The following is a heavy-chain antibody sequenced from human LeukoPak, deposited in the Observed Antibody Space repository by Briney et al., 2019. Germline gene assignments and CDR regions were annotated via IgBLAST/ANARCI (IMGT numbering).Heavy chain of an antibody. D-gene: IGHD3-22*01. V-gene: IGHV3-53*01. J-gene: IGHJ6*03. CDR3: ASVDDSSGYYYPYYYMDV. Sequence: GGSLRLSCAASGFNISKTYLMWARQAPGKGLEWVSVIYSGGSTYYADSVKGRFTISRDNSKNTLYLQMNSLRAEDTAVYYCASVDDSSGYYYPYYYMDVWGKGTTVTVSS. CDR2: IYSGGST. CDR1: GFNISKTY.